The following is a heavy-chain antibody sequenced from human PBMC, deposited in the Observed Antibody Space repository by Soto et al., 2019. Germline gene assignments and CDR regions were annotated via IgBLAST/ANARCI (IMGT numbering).Heavy chain of an antibody. CDR1: GYIFVNYG. CDR3: ATGDNYFPPPPQDA. J-gene: IGHJ6*02. D-gene: IGHD3-10*01. CDR2: ISPYSGNT. V-gene: IGHV1-18*01. Sequence: QVQLVQSGDEVRKPGSSVKVSCKASGYIFVNYGIAWVRQAPGQGLEWMGWISPYSGNTHYASKVQGRLTMTTDTFPSTASMDLGSLTSTDTAVYYSATGDNYFPPPPQDAWGQGTTVTVSS.